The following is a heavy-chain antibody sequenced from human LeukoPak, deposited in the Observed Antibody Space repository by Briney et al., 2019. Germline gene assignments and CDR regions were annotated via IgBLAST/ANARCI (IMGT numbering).Heavy chain of an antibody. V-gene: IGHV3-23*01. Sequence: GGSLRLSCAASGFTFTSYAMSWVRQAPGKGLEWVSTISGSGGSTYYADSVKGRFTISRDNAKSSLYLQMNSLRADDTAVYYCARVAEAAAFDYWGQGTLVTVSS. J-gene: IGHJ4*02. CDR1: GFTFTSYA. CDR2: ISGSGGST. CDR3: ARVAEAAAFDY. D-gene: IGHD6-13*01.